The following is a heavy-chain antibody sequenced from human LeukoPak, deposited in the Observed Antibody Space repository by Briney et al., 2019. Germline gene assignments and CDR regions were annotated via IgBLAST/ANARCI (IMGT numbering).Heavy chain of an antibody. CDR2: INPNSGGT. CDR3: ARDRYGARSGSYDY. J-gene: IGHJ4*02. CDR1: GYTFTSYY. D-gene: IGHD1-26*01. V-gene: IGHV1-2*02. Sequence: GASVKVSCKASGYTFTSYYMHWVRQAPGQGLEWMGWINPNSGGTNYAQKVQGRVTMTTDTSTNTAYMELKSLRSDDTAVYYCARDRYGARSGSYDYWGQGTLVTVSS.